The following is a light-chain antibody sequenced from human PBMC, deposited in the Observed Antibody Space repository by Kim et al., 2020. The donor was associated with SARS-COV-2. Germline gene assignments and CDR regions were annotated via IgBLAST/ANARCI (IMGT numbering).Light chain of an antibody. J-gene: IGKJ1*01. CDR1: QDISNY. V-gene: IGKV1-27*01. CDR2: DAS. CDR3: QKYNSAPRT. Sequence: ASVGDRVTITCRASQDISNYLAWYQQRPGKVPKLLIYDASTLQSGAPSRFSGGGSGTDFTLTITSLQPEDVATYYCQKYNSAPRTFGQGTKVDIK.